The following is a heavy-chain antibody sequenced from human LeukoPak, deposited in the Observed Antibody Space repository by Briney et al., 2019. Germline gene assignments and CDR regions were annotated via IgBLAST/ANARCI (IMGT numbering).Heavy chain of an antibody. Sequence: GGPLRLSCAACGFTYNYYYMSWLRQAAGRGGEGVSYISSSCSTIYYADSVKGRFTISRDNDKTSLYLQMNSLRAEDTAVYYCERDSSMLYSSSWYDGGYYYGMDVWGQGTTVTVSS. V-gene: IGHV3-11*01. D-gene: IGHD6-13*01. CDR3: ERDSSMLYSSSWYDGGYYYGMDV. CDR1: GFTYNYYY. CDR2: ISSSCSTI. J-gene: IGHJ6*02.